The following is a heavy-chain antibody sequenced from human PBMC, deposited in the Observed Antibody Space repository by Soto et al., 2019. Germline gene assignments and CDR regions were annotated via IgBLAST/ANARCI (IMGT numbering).Heavy chain of an antibody. CDR1: GFTFSSYA. CDR3: ATSRPYYYDSSGSYYRGHFDY. J-gene: IGHJ4*02. CDR2: ISGSGGST. D-gene: IGHD3-22*01. V-gene: IGHV3-23*01. Sequence: PGGSLRLSCAASGFTFSSYAMSWVRQAPGKGLEWVSAISGSGGSTYYADSVKGRFTISRDNSKNTLYLQMNSLRAEDTAVYYCATSRPYYYDSSGSYYRGHFDYCGQGTLVTVSS.